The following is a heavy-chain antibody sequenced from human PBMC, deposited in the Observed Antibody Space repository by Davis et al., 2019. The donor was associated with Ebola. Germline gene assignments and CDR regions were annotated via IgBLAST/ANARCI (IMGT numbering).Heavy chain of an antibody. CDR1: GGSISSSSYY. J-gene: IGHJ6*04. CDR2: IYYSGST. Sequence: SETLSLTCTVSGGSISSSSYYWGWIRQPPGKGLEWIGSIYYSGSTYYNPSLKSRVTISVDTSKNQFSLKLSSVTAADTAVYYCARDKSQGYYDSTGYWHGMDVWGRGTTVIVSS. V-gene: IGHV4-39*02. D-gene: IGHD3-22*01. CDR3: ARDKSQGYYDSTGYWHGMDV.